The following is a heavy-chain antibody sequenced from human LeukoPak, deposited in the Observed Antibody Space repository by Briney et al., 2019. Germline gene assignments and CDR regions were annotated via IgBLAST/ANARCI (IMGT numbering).Heavy chain of an antibody. CDR2: MKPNSGNT. J-gene: IGHJ4*02. CDR3: ARGGYSYYYDGSGYLL. V-gene: IGHV1-8*01. CDR1: GYTFTSYD. D-gene: IGHD3-22*01. Sequence: ASVKVSCKASGYTFTSYDINWVRQATGQGLEWMGWMKPNSGNTGYAQKFQGRVTMTRNTSISTAYMELSSLRSEDTAVYYCARGGYSYYYDGSGYLLWGQGTLVTVSS.